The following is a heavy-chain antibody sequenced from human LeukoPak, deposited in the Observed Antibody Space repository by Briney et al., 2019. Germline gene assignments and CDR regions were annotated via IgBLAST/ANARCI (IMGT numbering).Heavy chain of an antibody. CDR1: GFTLSSYW. V-gene: IGHV3-7*01. D-gene: IGHD2-8*01. CDR2: IRRDGTQE. J-gene: IGHJ3*02. Sequence: GSLRLSCAASGFTLSSYWMTWVRQAPGKGLEWVANIRRDGTQEHYVDSVEGRFTISRDNAKNSLFLQMNSLRAEDTAVYYCARDSTQYDNGVYFDVHDIWGQGTMVTVSS. CDR3: ARDSTQYDNGVYFDVHDI.